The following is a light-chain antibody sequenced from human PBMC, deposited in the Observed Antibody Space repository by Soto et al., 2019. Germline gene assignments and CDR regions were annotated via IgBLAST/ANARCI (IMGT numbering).Light chain of an antibody. J-gene: IGKJ5*01. CDR2: AAS. Sequence: DIQMTQSPSSLSASVGDRVTITCRASQSISSYLNWYQQKPGKAPKLLIYAASSLQSGVPSRFSGSGSGTDVTLTISSLQPEDFATYDCQQSYSTPLTCGQGTRLE. CDR1: QSISSY. V-gene: IGKV1-39*01. CDR3: QQSYSTPLT.